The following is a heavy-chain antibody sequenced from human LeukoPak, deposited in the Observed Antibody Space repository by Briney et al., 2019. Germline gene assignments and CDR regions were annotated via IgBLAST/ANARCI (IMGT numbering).Heavy chain of an antibody. CDR1: GFTFSTYG. V-gene: IGHV3-30*02. J-gene: IGHJ1*01. D-gene: IGHD6-19*01. CDR3: ARGSIAVAGSEYFQH. Sequence: GGSLRLSCAASGFTFSTYGMHWVRRAPGKGLEWVAFIRYDGSNKYYADSVKGRFTISRDNSKNTLYLQMNSLRAEDTAVYYCARGSIAVAGSEYFQHWGQGTLVTVSS. CDR2: IRYDGSNK.